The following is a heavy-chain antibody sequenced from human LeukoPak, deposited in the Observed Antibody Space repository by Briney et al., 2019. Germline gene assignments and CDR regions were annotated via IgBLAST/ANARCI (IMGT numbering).Heavy chain of an antibody. J-gene: IGHJ4*02. CDR3: ARTYSGSLRGDY. CDR2: INPSGGNT. D-gene: IGHD1-26*01. CDR1: GYTFTNYY. V-gene: IGHV1-46*01. Sequence: ASVKVSCKASGYTFTNYYMHWVRQAPGQGLEWMGLINPSGGNTNYAQNFQGRVTMTRDTSTSTVYMGLSSLRSEDTAVYYCARTYSGSLRGDYWGQGTLVTVSS.